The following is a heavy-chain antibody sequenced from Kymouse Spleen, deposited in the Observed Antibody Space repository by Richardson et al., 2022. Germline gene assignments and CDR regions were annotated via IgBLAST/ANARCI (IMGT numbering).Heavy chain of an antibody. Sequence: EVQLVESGGGLVQPGRSLRLSCAASGFTFDDYAMHWVRQAPGKGLEWVSGISWNSGSIGYADSVKGRFTISRDNAKNSLYLQMNSLRAEDTALYYCAKDITMVRGRYFDLWGRGTLVTVSS. CDR3: AKDITMVRGRYFDL. CDR2: ISWNSGSI. D-gene: IGHD3-10*01. J-gene: IGHJ2*01. CDR1: GFTFDDYA. V-gene: IGHV3-9*01.